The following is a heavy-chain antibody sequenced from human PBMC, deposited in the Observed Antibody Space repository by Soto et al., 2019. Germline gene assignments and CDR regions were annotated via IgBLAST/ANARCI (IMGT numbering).Heavy chain of an antibody. CDR3: ARENYCSSTSCQGGWFDP. CDR1: GGSISSGGYS. J-gene: IGHJ5*02. D-gene: IGHD2-2*01. V-gene: IGHV4-30-2*01. Sequence: TLSLPCAVSGGSISSGGYSWSWIRQPPGKGLEWIGYIYHSGSTYYNPSLKSRVTISVDRSKNQFSLKLSSVTAADTAVYYCARENYCSSTSCQGGWFDPWGQGTLVTVSS. CDR2: IYHSGST.